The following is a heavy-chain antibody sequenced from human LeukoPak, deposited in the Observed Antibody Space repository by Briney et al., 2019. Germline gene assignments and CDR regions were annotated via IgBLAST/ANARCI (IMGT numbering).Heavy chain of an antibody. D-gene: IGHD2-2*01. CDR1: GYTFTGYY. CDR2: INPNTGDT. V-gene: IGHV1-2*02. Sequence: ASVKVSCKASGYTFTGYYVHWVRQAPGQGLEWMGWINPNTGDTNYAQKFQGRVTMTTDTSASTAYMELRSLRYDDTAIFYCARLRGPAAIVGNRGAFDIWGQGTMVTVSS. CDR3: ARLRGPAAIVGNRGAFDI. J-gene: IGHJ3*02.